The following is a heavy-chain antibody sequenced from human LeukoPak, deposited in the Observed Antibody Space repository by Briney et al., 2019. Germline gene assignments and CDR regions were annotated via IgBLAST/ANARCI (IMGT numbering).Heavy chain of an antibody. Sequence: GGSLRLSCAASGFTFSSYAMSWVRQAPGKGLEWVSAISGSGGSTYYADSVKGRFTISRDNSKNTLYLHMDSLRAEDTAVYYCAKGEQQLVQGLGMDVWGQGTTVTVSS. CDR3: AKGEQQLVQGLGMDV. V-gene: IGHV3-23*01. CDR1: GFTFSSYA. CDR2: ISGSGGST. D-gene: IGHD6-13*01. J-gene: IGHJ6*02.